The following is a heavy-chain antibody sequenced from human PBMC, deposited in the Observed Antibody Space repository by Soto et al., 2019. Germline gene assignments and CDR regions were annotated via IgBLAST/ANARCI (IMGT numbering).Heavy chain of an antibody. V-gene: IGHV3-33*01. CDR3: ARDKGTTCLDT. Sequence: QVQLVESGGGVVQPGRSLRLSCAASGLPFSASGMHWVRQAPGKGLEWVAMIWSDGSKEYYPDSVKGRFTITRDNSKNMVFLQMDSLRAEDTAVYYCARDKGTTCLDTWGQGNMVTVSS. CDR1: GLPFSASG. J-gene: IGHJ5*02. D-gene: IGHD1-26*01. CDR2: IWSDGSKE.